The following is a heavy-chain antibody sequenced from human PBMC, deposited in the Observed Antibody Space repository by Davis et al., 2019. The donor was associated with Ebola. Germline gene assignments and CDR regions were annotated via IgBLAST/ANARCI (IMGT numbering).Heavy chain of an antibody. J-gene: IGHJ5*02. CDR1: GGSISSGDYY. V-gene: IGHV4-30-4*01. CDR3: ARPYSSGWSYWFDP. Sequence: MPSETLSLTCTVSGGSISSGDYYWSWIRQPPGKGLEWIGEIYHSGSTNYNPSLKSRVTISVDKSKNQFSLKLSSVTAADTAVYYCARPYSSGWSYWFDPWGQGTLVTVSS. CDR2: IYHSGST. D-gene: IGHD6-19*01.